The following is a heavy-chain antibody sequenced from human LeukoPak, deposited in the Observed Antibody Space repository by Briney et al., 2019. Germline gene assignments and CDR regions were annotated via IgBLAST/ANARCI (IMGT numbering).Heavy chain of an antibody. V-gene: IGHV1-8*01. CDR3: ARAAALHDAFDI. CDR2: MNPNSGNT. D-gene: IGHD6-13*01. Sequence: ASVKVSCNASGYTFTSYDINWGRQATGQGLEWMGWMNPNSGNTGYAQKFQGRVTMTRNTSISTAYMELSSLRSEDTAVYYCARAAALHDAFDIWGQGTMVTVSS. J-gene: IGHJ3*02. CDR1: GYTFTSYD.